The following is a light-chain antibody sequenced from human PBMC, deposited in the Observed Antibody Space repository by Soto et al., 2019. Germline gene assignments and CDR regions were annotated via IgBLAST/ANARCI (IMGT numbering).Light chain of an antibody. J-gene: IGKJ1*01. Sequence: IVLTQSPGILSLSPGERATLSCRASQSVSRSYLAWYQQKPGQAPRLLIYGASSRATGIPDRFSGNGSGTDFPLTISRLEPEDFSVYYCQQYSSSPGTFGQGTKVEMK. CDR2: GAS. CDR1: QSVSRSY. V-gene: IGKV3-20*01. CDR3: QQYSSSPGT.